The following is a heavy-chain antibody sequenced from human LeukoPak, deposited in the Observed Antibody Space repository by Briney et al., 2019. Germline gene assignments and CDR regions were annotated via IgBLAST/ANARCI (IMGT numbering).Heavy chain of an antibody. J-gene: IGHJ3*02. Sequence: GGSLRLSCAASGFTFSSYAMSWVREAPGKGLARVSAISGSCGSTDYADSVKGRFTISRDNSKNTLYLQMNSLRAEDTAVYYCAKDFTGLWFGEFGTAFDIWGQGTMVTVSS. CDR2: ISGSCGST. CDR1: GFTFSSYA. V-gene: IGHV3-23*01. CDR3: AKDFTGLWFGEFGTAFDI. D-gene: IGHD3-10*01.